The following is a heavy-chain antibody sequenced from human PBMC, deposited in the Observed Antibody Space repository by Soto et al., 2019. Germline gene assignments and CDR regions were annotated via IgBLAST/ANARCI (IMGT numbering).Heavy chain of an antibody. J-gene: IGHJ4*02. CDR2: INPSGGST. Sequence: ASVKVSCKASGYTFTSYYMHWVRQAPGQGLEWMGIINPSGGSTSYAQKFQGRVTMTRETSTSTVYMELSSLRSEDTAVYYCARGPRYYDSSGPRYYFDYWGQGTLVTVSS. V-gene: IGHV1-46*01. CDR3: ARGPRYYDSSGPRYYFDY. CDR1: GYTFTSYY. D-gene: IGHD3-22*01.